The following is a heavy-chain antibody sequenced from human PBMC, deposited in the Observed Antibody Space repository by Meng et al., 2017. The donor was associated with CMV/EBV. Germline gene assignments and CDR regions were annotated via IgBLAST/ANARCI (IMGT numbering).Heavy chain of an antibody. CDR2: IIPIFGTA. J-gene: IGHJ6*02. CDR1: GGTFSSYA. CDR3: ARRDLAARPLAAAGNYYYGMDV. V-gene: IGHV1-69*05. Sequence: SVKVSCKASGGTFSSYAISWVLQAPGQGLEWMGGIIPIFGTANYAQKFQGRVTITTDESTSTAYMELSSLRSEDTAVYYCARRDLAARPLAAAGNYYYGMDVWGQGTTVTVSS. D-gene: IGHD6-13*01.